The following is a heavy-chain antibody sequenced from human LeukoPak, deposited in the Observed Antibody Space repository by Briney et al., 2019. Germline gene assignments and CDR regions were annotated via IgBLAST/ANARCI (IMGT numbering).Heavy chain of an antibody. CDR1: GYTFTGYY. CDR3: ARAGIHTMIVVDPDY. D-gene: IGHD3-22*01. J-gene: IGHJ4*02. CDR2: INPNSGGT. V-gene: IGHV1-2*03. Sequence: LGASVKVSCKASGYTFTGYYMHWVRQAPGQGLEWMGWINPNSGGTNYAQKFQGRVTMTRDTSISTAYMELSRLRSDDTAVYYCARAGIHTMIVVDPDYWGQGTLVTVSS.